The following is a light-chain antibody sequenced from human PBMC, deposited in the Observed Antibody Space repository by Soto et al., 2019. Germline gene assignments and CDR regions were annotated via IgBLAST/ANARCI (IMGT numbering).Light chain of an antibody. CDR2: GAS. CDR1: QSVSSNY. V-gene: IGKV3-20*01. J-gene: IGKJ1*01. Sequence: EIVLTQSPGTLSLSPGERATLSCRASQSVSSNYLAWYQQKPGQAPRPLIYGASSRATGIPDRFSGSGAGTDFTLTISRLESEDFAVYYCQQYGSSPWTFGRGTKVDIK. CDR3: QQYGSSPWT.